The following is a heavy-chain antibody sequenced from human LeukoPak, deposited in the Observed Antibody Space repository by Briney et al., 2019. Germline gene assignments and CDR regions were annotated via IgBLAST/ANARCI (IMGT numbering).Heavy chain of an antibody. V-gene: IGHV3-7*05. CDR1: GFTFSSYW. Sequence: GGSLRLSRAASGFTFSSYWMSWVRQAPGKGLEWVANIKQDGSEKYYVDSVKGRFTISRDNAKNSLYLQMNSLRAEDTAVYYCARIITGTTNWFDPWGQGTLVTVSS. J-gene: IGHJ5*02. D-gene: IGHD1-7*01. CDR2: IKQDGSEK. CDR3: ARIITGTTNWFDP.